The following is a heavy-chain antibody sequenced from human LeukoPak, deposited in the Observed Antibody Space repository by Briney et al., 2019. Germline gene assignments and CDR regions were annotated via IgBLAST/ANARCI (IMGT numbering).Heavy chain of an antibody. D-gene: IGHD7-27*01. J-gene: IGHJ3*02. Sequence: AETLSLPCAVYGGSLCGYYWSWIRHPPGKGLEWIGEINHSGSTNYNPSLKSRVTISIDPSRRQFSLKLTSLTAADTAVYYCTRAHWGYAFDIWGQGTMVTISS. CDR2: INHSGST. V-gene: IGHV4-34*01. CDR1: GGSLCGYY. CDR3: TRAHWGYAFDI.